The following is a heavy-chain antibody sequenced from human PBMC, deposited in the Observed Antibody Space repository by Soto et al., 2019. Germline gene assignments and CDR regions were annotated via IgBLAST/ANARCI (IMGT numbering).Heavy chain of an antibody. CDR2: INPSGGST. D-gene: IGHD3-22*01. CDR1: GYTFTSYY. V-gene: IGHV1-46*01. Sequence: QVQLVQSGAEVNKPGASVKVSCKASGYTFTSYYMHWVRQAPGQGLEWMGIINPSGGSTSYAQKFQGRVTMTRDTSTSTVYMELSSPRSEDTGVYYCAREVSHYDSSGYLDYWGQGTLVTVSS. CDR3: AREVSHYDSSGYLDY. J-gene: IGHJ4*02.